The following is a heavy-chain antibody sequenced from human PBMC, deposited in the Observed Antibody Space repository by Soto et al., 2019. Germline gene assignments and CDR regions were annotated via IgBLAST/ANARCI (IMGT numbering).Heavy chain of an antibody. CDR3: TTGGGYYYDSSGYYYNYYYGMDV. D-gene: IGHD3-22*01. CDR2: IKSKTDGGTT. Sequence: GGSLRLSCAASGFTFSNAWMSWVRQAPGKGLEWVGRIKSKTDGGTTDYAAPVKGRFTISRDDSKNTLYLQMNSLKTEDTAVYYCTTGGGYYYDSSGYYYNYYYGMDVWGQGTTVTVSS. V-gene: IGHV3-15*01. CDR1: GFTFSNAW. J-gene: IGHJ6*02.